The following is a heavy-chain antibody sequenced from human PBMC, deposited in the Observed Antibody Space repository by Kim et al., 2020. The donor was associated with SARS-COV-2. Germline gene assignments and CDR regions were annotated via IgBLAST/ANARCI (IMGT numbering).Heavy chain of an antibody. CDR3: AILHYYYYGMDV. D-gene: IGHD1-26*01. CDR1: GYSFTSYW. J-gene: IGHJ6*02. V-gene: IGHV5-10-1*01. CDR2: IDPSDSYT. Sequence: GESLKISCKGSGYSFTSYWISWVRQMPEKGLEWMGRIDPSDSYTNYSPSFQGHVTISADKSISTAYLQWSSLKASDTAMYYCAILHYYYYGMDVWGQGTTVTVSS.